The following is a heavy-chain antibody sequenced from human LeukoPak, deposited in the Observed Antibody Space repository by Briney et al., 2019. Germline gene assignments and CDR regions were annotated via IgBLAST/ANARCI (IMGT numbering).Heavy chain of an antibody. CDR2: ISGSGDST. Sequence: GGSLRLSCAASGFTFSSYAMSWVRQAPGEGLEWVSAISGSGDSTYYVHSVKGRFTISRDNSKSTLYLQMNSLRAEDTALYYCALYCSGRGCYSIGGAFDIWGQGTMVTVSS. V-gene: IGHV3-23*01. J-gene: IGHJ3*02. D-gene: IGHD2-15*01. CDR1: GFTFSSYA. CDR3: ALYCSGRGCYSIGGAFDI.